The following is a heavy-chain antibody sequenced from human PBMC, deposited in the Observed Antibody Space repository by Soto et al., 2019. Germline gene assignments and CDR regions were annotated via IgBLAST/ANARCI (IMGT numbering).Heavy chain of an antibody. Sequence: AGGSLRLSCAASGFTFSSYSMNWVRQAPGKGLEWVSSISSSSSYIYYADSVKGRFTISRDNAKNSLYLQMNSLRAEDTAVYYCARDLQLVRYYYYGMDVWGQGTTVTVSS. V-gene: IGHV3-21*01. CDR2: ISSSSSYI. J-gene: IGHJ6*02. CDR1: GFTFSSYS. CDR3: ARDLQLVRYYYYGMDV. D-gene: IGHD6-6*01.